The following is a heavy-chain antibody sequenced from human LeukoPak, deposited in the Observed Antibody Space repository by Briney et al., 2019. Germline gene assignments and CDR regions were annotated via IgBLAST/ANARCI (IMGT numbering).Heavy chain of an antibody. V-gene: IGHV4-30-4*01. D-gene: IGHD3-10*01. CDR3: AAYYYGSGSYRPFDY. J-gene: IGHJ4*02. Sequence: SQTLSLTCTVSGGSISSGDYYWSWIRQPPGKGLEWIGYIYYSGSTYYNPSLKSRVTISVDTSKNQFSLKLSSVTAADTAVYYCAAYYYGSGSYRPFDYWGQGTLVTVSS. CDR2: IYYSGST. CDR1: GGSISSGDYY.